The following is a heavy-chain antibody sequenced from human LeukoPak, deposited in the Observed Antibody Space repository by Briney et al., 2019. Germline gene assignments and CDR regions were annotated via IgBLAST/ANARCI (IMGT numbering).Heavy chain of an antibody. J-gene: IGHJ4*02. CDR1: GGSISSYY. CDR3: ASEAYYYDSSGYYKY. CDR2: IYTSGST. V-gene: IGHV4-4*07. Sequence: LETLSLTCTVSGGSISSYYWSWVRQPAGKGLEWIGRIYTSGSTNYNPSLKSRVTMSVDTSKNQFSLKLSSVTAADTAVYYCASEAYYYDSSGYYKYWGQGTLVTVSS. D-gene: IGHD3-22*01.